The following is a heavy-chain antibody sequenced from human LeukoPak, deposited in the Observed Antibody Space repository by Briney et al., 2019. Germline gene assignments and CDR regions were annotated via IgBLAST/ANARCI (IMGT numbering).Heavy chain of an antibody. V-gene: IGHV4-30-4*01. J-gene: IGHJ4*02. CDR3: ARSEYYCDSNASPEFDY. CDR2: IYYSGST. CDR1: GGSISSGDYY. Sequence: NPSQTLSLTCTVSGGSISSGDYYWSWIRQPPGKGLEWIGYIYYSGSTYYNPPPKSRVTISVDTSKNQFSLKLSPVAAADTAVSYCARSEYYCDSNASPEFDYWGQGTLVTVSS. D-gene: IGHD3-22*01.